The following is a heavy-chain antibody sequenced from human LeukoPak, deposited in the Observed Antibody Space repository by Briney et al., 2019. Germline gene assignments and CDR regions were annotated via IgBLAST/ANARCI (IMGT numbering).Heavy chain of an antibody. CDR2: ISSSSSYI. D-gene: IGHD3-10*01. Sequence: PGGSLRLSCAASGFTVSSNYMSWVRQAPGKGLEWVSSISSSSSYIYYADSVKGRFTISRDNAKNSLYLQMNSLRAEDTAVYYCAREGVGSFDYWGQGTLVTVSS. J-gene: IGHJ4*02. CDR3: AREGVGSFDY. V-gene: IGHV3-21*01. CDR1: GFTVSSNY.